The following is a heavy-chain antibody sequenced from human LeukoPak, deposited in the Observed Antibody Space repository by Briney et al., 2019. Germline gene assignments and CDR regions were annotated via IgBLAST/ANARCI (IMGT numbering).Heavy chain of an antibody. CDR2: IYTSGST. J-gene: IGHJ4*02. D-gene: IGHD3-10*01. CDR3: ARDYYGSGSYYNFMSIFDY. Sequence: SETLSLTCTVAGGSISSGSYYWSCIRQPAGKGLECIGRIYTSGSTNYNPSLKSRVTISVDTSKNQFSLKLSSVTAADTAVYYCARDYYGSGSYYNFMSIFDYWSQGTLVTVSS. V-gene: IGHV4-61*02. CDR1: GGSISSGSYY.